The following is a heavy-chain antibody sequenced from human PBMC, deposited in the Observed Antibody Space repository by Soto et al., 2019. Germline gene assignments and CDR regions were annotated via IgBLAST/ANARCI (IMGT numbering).Heavy chain of an antibody. D-gene: IGHD5-12*01. V-gene: IGHV3-23*01. CDR2: ISGSGVNT. CDR1: GFTFSSYA. Sequence: EVQLLESGGGLVQPGGSLRLSCAASGFTFSSYAMSWVRQAPGKGLEWVSGISGSGVNTYYADSVKGRFTFSRDNSKNTLYLQMNSLRAEDTALYYCAKDRSDVVGPGPVDYWGQGTLVTVSS. J-gene: IGHJ4*02. CDR3: AKDRSDVVGPGPVDY.